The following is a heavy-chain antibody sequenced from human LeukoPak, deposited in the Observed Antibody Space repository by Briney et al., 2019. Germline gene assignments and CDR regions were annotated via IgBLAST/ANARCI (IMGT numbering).Heavy chain of an antibody. V-gene: IGHV4-39*01. J-gene: IGHJ4*02. D-gene: IGHD6-19*01. CDR2: IYCSGST. Sequence: SETLSLTCTVSGGSISSSSYYWGWIRQPPGKGLEWIGSIYCSGSTYYNPSLKSRVTISVDTSKNQFSLKLSSVTAADTAVYYCARHGIAVAGIVDYWGQGTLVTVSS. CDR3: ARHGIAVAGIVDY. CDR1: GGSISSSSYY.